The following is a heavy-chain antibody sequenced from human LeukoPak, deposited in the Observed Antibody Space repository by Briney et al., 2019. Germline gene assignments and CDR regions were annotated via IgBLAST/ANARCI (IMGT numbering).Heavy chain of an antibody. J-gene: IGHJ5*02. Sequence: SETLSLTCTVSGGSISSGDYYWSWIRQPPGKGLEWIGYIYYSGSTYYNPSLKSRVTISVDTSKNQFSLKLSSVTAADTAVYYCAREGYSSSSWRNWFDPWGQGTLVTVSS. V-gene: IGHV4-30-4*08. CDR2: IYYSGST. D-gene: IGHD6-6*01. CDR3: AREGYSSSSWRNWFDP. CDR1: GGSISSGDYY.